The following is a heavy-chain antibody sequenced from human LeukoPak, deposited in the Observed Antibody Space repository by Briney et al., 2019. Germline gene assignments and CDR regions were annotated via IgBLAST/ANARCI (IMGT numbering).Heavy chain of an antibody. CDR3: ARDIGIAAAGDNWFDP. CDR2: ISSSSSYI. CDR1: GFTLSTYR. Sequence: GGSLRLSCAASGFTLSTYRMNWVRQAPGKGLEWVSAISSSSSYIYYADSVKGRFTISRDNAKNSLYLQMNSLRAEDTAVYYCARDIGIAAAGDNWFDPWGQGTLVTVSS. V-gene: IGHV3-21*01. D-gene: IGHD6-13*01. J-gene: IGHJ5*02.